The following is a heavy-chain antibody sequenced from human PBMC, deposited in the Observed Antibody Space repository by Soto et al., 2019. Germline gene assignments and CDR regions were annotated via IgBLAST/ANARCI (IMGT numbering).Heavy chain of an antibody. CDR1: GGTFSSYT. CDR3: ARDPAPQDNDNLTGYFHFDY. Sequence: GASVKVSCKASGGTFSSYTIIWVRQAPGQGLEWMGRTIPILGIANYAQKFQGRVTITADKSTSTAYMELSSLRSEDTAIYYCARDPAPQDNDNLTGYFHFDYWGQGTLVTVSS. J-gene: IGHJ4*02. CDR2: TIPILGIA. D-gene: IGHD3-9*01. V-gene: IGHV1-69*04.